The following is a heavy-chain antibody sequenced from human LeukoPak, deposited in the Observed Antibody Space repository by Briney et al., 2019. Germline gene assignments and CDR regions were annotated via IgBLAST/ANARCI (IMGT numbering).Heavy chain of an antibody. J-gene: IGHJ4*02. CDR3: AEWLRVATTYFDY. CDR1: GFTFSSYA. D-gene: IGHD5-24*01. CDR2: IPDGSSNT. V-gene: IGHV3-23*01. Sequence: GGSLRLSCAASGFTFSSYAMSWVRQTPGKGLEWVSTIPDGSSNTYYADSVKGRFTISRDNSKNTLYLQMNSLGAEDTAVYYCAEWLRVATTYFDYWGQGTLVTVSS.